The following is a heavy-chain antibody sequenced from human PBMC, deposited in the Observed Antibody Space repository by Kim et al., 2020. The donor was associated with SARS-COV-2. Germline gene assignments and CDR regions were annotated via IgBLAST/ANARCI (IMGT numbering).Heavy chain of an antibody. CDR2: IYPGDSDT. J-gene: IGHJ5*02. CDR1: GYSFTSYW. D-gene: IGHD3-9*01. V-gene: IGHV5-51*01. Sequence: GESLKISCKGSGYSFTSYWIGWVRQMPGKGLEWMGIIYPGDSDTRYSPSFQGQVTISADNSISTAYLQRSSLKASDTAMYYCARVPNFEWSRGWFDPWGQGTLVTVSS. CDR3: ARVPNFEWSRGWFDP.